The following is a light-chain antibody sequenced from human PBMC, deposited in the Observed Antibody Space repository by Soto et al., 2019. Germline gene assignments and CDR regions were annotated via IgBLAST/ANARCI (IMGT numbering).Light chain of an antibody. CDR1: QSVSSN. CDR2: GAS. Sequence: EIVMTQAPATLSVSPGERATLSCRASQSVSSNLAWYQQKPGQAPRLLIYGASTRATGIPARFSGSGPRTEFTLTISSLQSEDFAVYYCQQYNNWPPAGTFGQGTKVDIK. J-gene: IGKJ1*01. CDR3: QQYNNWPPAGT. V-gene: IGKV3-15*01.